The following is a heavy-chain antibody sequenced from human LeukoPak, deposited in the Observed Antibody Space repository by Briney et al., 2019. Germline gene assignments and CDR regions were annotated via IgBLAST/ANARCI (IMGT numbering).Heavy chain of an antibody. CDR1: GGSISSSNW. Sequence: PSGTLSLTCAVSGGSISSSNWWSWVRQPPGKGLEWIGEIYHSGSTNYNPSLKSRVTISVDKSKNQFSLKLSSVTAADTAVYYCARVGYQLLLRTYYYYMDVWGKGTTVTVSS. CDR2: IYHSGST. V-gene: IGHV4-4*02. CDR3: ARVGYQLLLRTYYYYMDV. J-gene: IGHJ6*03. D-gene: IGHD2-2*01.